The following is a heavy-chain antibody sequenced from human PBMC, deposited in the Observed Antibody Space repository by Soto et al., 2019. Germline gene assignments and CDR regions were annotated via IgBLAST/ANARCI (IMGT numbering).Heavy chain of an antibody. Sequence: QVQLQESGPGLVKPSQTLSLTCSVSGVSINSGGYYWSWIRHHPGKGLEWIGYIYYPGHTFYNPSLKSRVAMSLDTSKNQFSLKLCSVTAADTAVYYCARGSQLERDALDIWGQGTMVTVSS. V-gene: IGHV4-31*03. CDR1: GVSINSGGYY. CDR3: ARGSQLERDALDI. CDR2: IYYPGHT. J-gene: IGHJ3*02. D-gene: IGHD1-1*01.